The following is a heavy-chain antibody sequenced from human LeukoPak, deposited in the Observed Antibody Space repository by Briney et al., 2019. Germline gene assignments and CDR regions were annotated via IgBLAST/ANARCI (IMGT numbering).Heavy chain of an antibody. Sequence: SETLSLTCTVSGGSISSYYWSWIRQPAGKGLEWIGRIYTSGSTNYNPSLKSRVTMSVDTSKSQFSLKLSSVTAADTAVYYCARDLGSDYGGNLYWYFDLWGRGTLVTVSS. D-gene: IGHD4-23*01. CDR1: GGSISSYY. CDR2: IYTSGST. CDR3: ARDLGSDYGGNLYWYFDL. J-gene: IGHJ2*01. V-gene: IGHV4-4*07.